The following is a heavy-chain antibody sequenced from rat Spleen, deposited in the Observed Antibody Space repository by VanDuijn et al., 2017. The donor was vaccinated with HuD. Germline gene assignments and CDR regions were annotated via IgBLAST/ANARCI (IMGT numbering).Heavy chain of an antibody. J-gene: IGHJ1*01. Sequence: EVQLVESDGGLVQPGRSLKLSCAASGFTFSDYYMAWVRQAPTKGLEWVAAISPSGGSTYYRDSVKGRFTVSRENAKSTLYLQMDSLRSEDTATYYCARPAPGGYFDFWGPGTMVTVSS. CDR2: ISPSGGST. V-gene: IGHV5-25*01. CDR1: GFTFSDYY. D-gene: IGHD1-4*01. CDR3: ARPAPGGYFDF.